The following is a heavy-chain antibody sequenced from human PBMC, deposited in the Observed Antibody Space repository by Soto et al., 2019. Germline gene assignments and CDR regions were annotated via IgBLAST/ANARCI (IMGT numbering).Heavy chain of an antibody. CDR2: ISYDGSNK. J-gene: IGHJ6*02. CDR1: GFTFNNYG. Sequence: SGGSLRLSCAASGFTFNNYGMQWVRQAPGKGLEWLAVISYDGSNKYYADSVKGRFTISRDNSKNTLYLQMNSLRAEDTAVYYCAKDERVTPPNYYYYYGMDVWGQGTTVTVSS. CDR3: AKDERVTPPNYYYYYGMDV. V-gene: IGHV3-30*18. D-gene: IGHD4-4*01.